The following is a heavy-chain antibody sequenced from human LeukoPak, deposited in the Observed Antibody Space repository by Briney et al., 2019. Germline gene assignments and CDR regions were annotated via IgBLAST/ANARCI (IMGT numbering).Heavy chain of an antibody. D-gene: IGHD3-22*01. CDR2: ISGSGGGT. J-gene: IGHJ4*02. V-gene: IGHV3-23*01. CDR1: GFTFSTYA. CDR3: AKEVVVVITTPPEAGFDY. Sequence: GGSLRLSCAASGFTFSTYAMGWVRQAPGKGLEWVSAISGSGGGTYYADSVKGRFTISRDNSKNTLYLQMNSLRAEDTAVYYCAKEVVVVITTPPEAGFDYWGQGTLVTVSS.